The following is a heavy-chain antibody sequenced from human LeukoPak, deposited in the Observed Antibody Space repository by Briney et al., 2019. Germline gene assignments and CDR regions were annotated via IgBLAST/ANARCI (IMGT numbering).Heavy chain of an antibody. V-gene: IGHV1-69*05. CDR2: IIPIFGTA. J-gene: IGHJ5*02. CDR3: ASAYCGGDCYPGGNWFDP. CDR1: GGTFSSYA. Sequence: GASVKVSCKASGGTFSSYAISWVRQAPGQGLEWMGGIIPIFGTANYAQKFQGRVTITTGESTSTAYMELSSLRSEDTAVYYCASAYCGGDCYPGGNWFDPWGQGTLVTVSS. D-gene: IGHD2-21*02.